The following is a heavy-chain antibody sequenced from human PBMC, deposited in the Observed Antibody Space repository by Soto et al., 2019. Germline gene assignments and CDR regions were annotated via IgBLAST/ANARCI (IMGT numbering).Heavy chain of an antibody. CDR1: GGSISSYY. CDR2: IYYSGST. Sequence: LSLTCTVSGGSISSYYWSWIRQSPGKGLEWIGYIYYSGSTKFNPSLKSRVTISVDTSKNQFSLKLSSVTAADTTVYYCARDKYSTSWYLPSGWFDPWGQGTLVTVSS. V-gene: IGHV4-59*01. J-gene: IGHJ5*02. D-gene: IGHD6-13*01. CDR3: ARDKYSTSWYLPSGWFDP.